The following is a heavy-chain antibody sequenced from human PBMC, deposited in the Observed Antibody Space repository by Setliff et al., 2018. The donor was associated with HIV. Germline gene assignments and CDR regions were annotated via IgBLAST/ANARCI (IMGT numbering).Heavy chain of an antibody. CDR2: ISYNEYT. D-gene: IGHD1-26*01. J-gene: IGHJ3*01. CDR3: ARDHNSGTLHAFDL. Sequence: TLSLTCTVSGDPINSHYWSWIRQPPGEGLEWIGHISYNEYTNYNPSLKSRVTISLDTSKKHFSLDLYSVTAADTAVYYCARDHNSGTLHAFDLWGQGTKVTVSS. V-gene: IGHV4-59*11. CDR1: GDPINSHY.